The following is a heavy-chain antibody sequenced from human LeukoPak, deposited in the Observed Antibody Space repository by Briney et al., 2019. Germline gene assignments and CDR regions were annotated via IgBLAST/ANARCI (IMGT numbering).Heavy chain of an antibody. CDR2: ISWNSGKI. J-gene: IGHJ3*02. CDR1: GFTFDDYA. CDR3: AKDKGSVTTGAFDI. Sequence: GGSLRLSCAASGFTFDDYAMHWVRQVPGKGLEWVSGISWNSGKIGYADSVKGRFTISRDNAKKSLHLQMNSLRAEDTAFYYCAKDKGSVTTGAFDIWGQGTMVTVSS. D-gene: IGHD4-11*01. V-gene: IGHV3-9*01.